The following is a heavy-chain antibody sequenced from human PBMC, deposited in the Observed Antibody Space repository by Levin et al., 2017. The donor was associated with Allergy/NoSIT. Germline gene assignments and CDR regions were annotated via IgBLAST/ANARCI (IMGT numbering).Heavy chain of an antibody. CDR3: ARGGSPYSGWYGKAAGY. Sequence: SETLSLTCTLSGGSIGTYSWSWIRQPPGKGLEWIGYIYHTGSTSYNPSLKSRVTISLDTSKNQFSLKLNSVTAADTAVYYCARGGSPYSGWYGKAAGYWGQGTLVTVSS. CDR1: GGSIGTYS. J-gene: IGHJ4*02. D-gene: IGHD6-19*01. V-gene: IGHV4-4*09. CDR2: IYHTGST.